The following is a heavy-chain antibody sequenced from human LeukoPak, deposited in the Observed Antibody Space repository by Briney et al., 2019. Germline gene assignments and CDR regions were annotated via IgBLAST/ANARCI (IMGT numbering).Heavy chain of an antibody. J-gene: IGHJ4*02. CDR1: GFTFSSYS. CDR2: ISSSSSYI. Sequence: GGPLRLSCAASGFTFSSYSMNWVRQAPGKGLEWVSSISSSSSYIYYADSVKGRFTISRDNAKNSLYLQMNSLRAEDTAVYYCARDWSGSYPIDYWGQGTLVTVSS. D-gene: IGHD1-26*01. CDR3: ARDWSGSYPIDY. V-gene: IGHV3-21*01.